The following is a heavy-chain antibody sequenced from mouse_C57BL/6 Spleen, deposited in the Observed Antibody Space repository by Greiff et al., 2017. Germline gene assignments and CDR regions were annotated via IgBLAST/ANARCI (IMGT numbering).Heavy chain of an antibody. J-gene: IGHJ2*01. Sequence: EVQLQQSGPELVKPGASVKISCKASGYTFTDYYMNWVKQSHGKSLEWIGDINPNNGGTSYNQKFKGKATLTVDKSSSTAYMELRSLTSEDSAVYYCARRDYYGSRPYYFDYWGQGTTLTVSS. D-gene: IGHD1-1*01. V-gene: IGHV1-26*01. CDR2: INPNNGGT. CDR1: GYTFTDYY. CDR3: ARRDYYGSRPYYFDY.